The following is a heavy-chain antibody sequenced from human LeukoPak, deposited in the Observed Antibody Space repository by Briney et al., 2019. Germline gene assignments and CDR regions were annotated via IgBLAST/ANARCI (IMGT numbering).Heavy chain of an antibody. CDR2: ISWNSGSI. CDR3: ARDFGDTARYYYGLDV. D-gene: IGHD5-18*01. Sequence: GRSLRLSCAASGFTFDDYAMHWVRQAPGKGLEWVSGISWNSGSIEYADSVKGRFTISRDNSKNTLYLQMNSLRAEDTAVYYCARDFGDTARYYYGLDVWGHGTTVTVSS. CDR1: GFTFDDYA. J-gene: IGHJ6*02. V-gene: IGHV3-9*01.